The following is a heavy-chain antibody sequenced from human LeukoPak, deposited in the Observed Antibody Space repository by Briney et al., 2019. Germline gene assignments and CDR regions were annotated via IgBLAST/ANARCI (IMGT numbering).Heavy chain of an antibody. CDR1: GFTFSSYG. Sequence: PGGSLRLSCAASGFTFSSYGMHWVRQAPGKGLEWVAVIWYDGSNKYYADSVKGRFTISRDNSKNTLYLQMNSLRAEDTAVYYCARAVHLKDLDIWGQGTMVTVSS. CDR3: ARAVHLKDLDI. J-gene: IGHJ3*02. V-gene: IGHV3-33*01. D-gene: IGHD6-6*01. CDR2: IWYDGSNK.